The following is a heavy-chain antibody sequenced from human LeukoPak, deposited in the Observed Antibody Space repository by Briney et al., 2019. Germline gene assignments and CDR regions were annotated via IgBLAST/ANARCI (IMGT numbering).Heavy chain of an antibody. CDR2: INPSGGST. D-gene: IGHD4-17*01. V-gene: IGHV1-46*01. CDR1: GYIFTSYY. J-gene: IGHJ6*02. CDR3: ARDLIDYGEREKGMDV. Sequence: GASVKVSCKASGYIFTSYYMHWVRQAPGQGLEWMGIINPSGGSTSYAQKFQGRVTMTRNTSISTAYMELSSLRSEDTAVYYCARDLIDYGEREKGMDVWGQGTTVTVSS.